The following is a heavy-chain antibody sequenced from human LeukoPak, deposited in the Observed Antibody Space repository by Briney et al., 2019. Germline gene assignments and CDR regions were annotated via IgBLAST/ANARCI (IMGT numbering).Heavy chain of an antibody. J-gene: IGHJ4*02. D-gene: IGHD5-12*01. CDR3: ARDQLSGYDYRPYYFDY. Sequence: GGSLRLSCAASGFTFSGYWMSWVRQAPGKGLEWVANIKQDGSEKYYVDSVKGRFTISRDNAKNSLYLQMNSLRAEDTAVSYCARDQLSGYDYRPYYFDYWGQGTLVTVSS. CDR2: IKQDGSEK. V-gene: IGHV3-7*01. CDR1: GFTFSGYW.